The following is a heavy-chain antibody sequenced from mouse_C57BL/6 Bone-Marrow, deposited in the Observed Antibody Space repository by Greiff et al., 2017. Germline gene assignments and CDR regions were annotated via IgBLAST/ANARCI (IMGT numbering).Heavy chain of an antibody. CDR3: ARGDGGLRHWFAY. Sequence: QVQLQQPGAELVRPGSSVKLSCKASGYTFTSYWMHWVKQRPIQGLEWIGNIDPSDSETHYNQKFKDKATLTVDKSASTAYMQLSSLTSEDSAVYYCARGDGGLRHWFAYWGQGTLVTVSA. J-gene: IGHJ3*01. D-gene: IGHD2-2*01. V-gene: IGHV1-52*01. CDR2: IDPSDSET. CDR1: GYTFTSYW.